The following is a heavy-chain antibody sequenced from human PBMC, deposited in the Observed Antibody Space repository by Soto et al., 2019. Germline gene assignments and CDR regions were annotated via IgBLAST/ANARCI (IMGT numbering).Heavy chain of an antibody. D-gene: IGHD3-9*01. CDR1: GFPFSNAW. Sequence: NPGGSLRLSCAASGFPFSNAWMRLVRQAPGKGLECVCRIKSKTDCGTTDYAAPVKGRFTISRDDSKNTLYLQMNSLKTEDTAVYYCTTDMVLTGYYFFDYLGQGTLVTVSS. CDR3: TTDMVLTGYYFFDY. J-gene: IGHJ4*02. V-gene: IGHV3-15*01. CDR2: IKSKTDCGTT.